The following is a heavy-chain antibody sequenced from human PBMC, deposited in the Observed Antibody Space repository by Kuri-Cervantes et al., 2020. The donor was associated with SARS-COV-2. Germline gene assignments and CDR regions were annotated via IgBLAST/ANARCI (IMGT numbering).Heavy chain of an antibody. Sequence: SCTASGFIFSDYYMTWIRQAPGKGLEWVSNIGPSGTTKYYADSVKGRFTISRDNAKNSLYLQMSSLRAEDTAVYYCASWSVWGKGTAVTVSS. CDR1: GFIFSDYY. CDR2: IGPSGTTK. V-gene: IGHV3-11*04. D-gene: IGHD2-8*02. J-gene: IGHJ6*04. CDR3: ASWSV.